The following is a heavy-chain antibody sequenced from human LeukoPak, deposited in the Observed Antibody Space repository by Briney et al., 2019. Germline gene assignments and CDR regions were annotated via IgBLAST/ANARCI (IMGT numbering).Heavy chain of an antibody. CDR1: GFTFSTYS. CDR3: VRDQFFSFDY. CDR2: ISGTSSLI. D-gene: IGHD3-3*01. V-gene: IGHV3-48*02. J-gene: IGHJ4*02. Sequence: GGSLRLSCAASGFTFSTYSMNWVRQAPGKGLEWVSYISGTSSLIYYADSVKGRFTVSRDNAKNSLYLQMNSLRDEDTAVYYCVRDQFFSFDYWGQGTLVTVSS.